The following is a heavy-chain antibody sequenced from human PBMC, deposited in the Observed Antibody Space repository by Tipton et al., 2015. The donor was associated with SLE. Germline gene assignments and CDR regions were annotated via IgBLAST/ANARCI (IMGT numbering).Heavy chain of an antibody. CDR1: GGSISSHY. CDR3: AREGRATRGNNWFDP. J-gene: IGHJ5*02. CDR2: IYYSGST. V-gene: IGHV4-59*11. Sequence: TLSLTCTVSGGSISSHYWSWIRQPPGKGLEWIGYIYYSGSTNYHPSLKSRVTISVDTSKNQFSLKLSSVTAADTAVYYCAREGRATRGNNWFDPWGQGTLVTVSS. D-gene: IGHD1-26*01.